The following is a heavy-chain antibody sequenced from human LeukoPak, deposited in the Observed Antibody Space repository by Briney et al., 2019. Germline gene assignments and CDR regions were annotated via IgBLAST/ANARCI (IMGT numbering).Heavy chain of an antibody. CDR3: ARDTITIFGVVQNWFDP. V-gene: IGHV4-39*07. CDR1: VGSISTSNYY. D-gene: IGHD3-3*01. Sequence: SEPLSLTCTVSVGSISTSNYYWGWIRQPPGKGLEWIRSIYYSGSAYYDPSLKRRVTISVDPSKNQFSRTLSSVTAADTAVYYCARDTITIFGVVQNWFDPWGQGTLVTVSS. CDR2: IYYSGSA. J-gene: IGHJ5*02.